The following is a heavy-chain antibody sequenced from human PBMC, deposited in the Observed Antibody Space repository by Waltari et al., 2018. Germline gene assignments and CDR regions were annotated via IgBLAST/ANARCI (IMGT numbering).Heavy chain of an antibody. CDR1: GFTVSSNY. D-gene: IGHD3-16*02. V-gene: IGHV3-66*02. Sequence: EVQLVESGGGLVQPGGSLRLSCAASGFTVSSNYMSWVRQAPGKGLEWVSVIYSGGSTYYAASVKGRFTISRDNSKNTLYLQMNSLRAEDTAVYYCARSKNRGVWGIYRYGMDVWGQGTTVTVSS. CDR2: IYSGGST. J-gene: IGHJ6*02. CDR3: ARSKNRGVWGIYRYGMDV.